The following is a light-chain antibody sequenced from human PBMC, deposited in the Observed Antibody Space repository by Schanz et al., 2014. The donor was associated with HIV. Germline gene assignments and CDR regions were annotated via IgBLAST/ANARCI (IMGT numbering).Light chain of an antibody. Sequence: EIVLTQSPGSLSLSPGGRATLSCGASQSLSSSYLAWYQQKRDQPPRLVIYATSTRAAGIPDRFSGTGSGTDFTLTISRLEPEDFAVYYCQQYHTSPSTFGGGTKVEIK. CDR1: QSLSSSY. J-gene: IGKJ4*01. V-gene: IGKV3-20*01. CDR3: QQYHTSPST. CDR2: ATS.